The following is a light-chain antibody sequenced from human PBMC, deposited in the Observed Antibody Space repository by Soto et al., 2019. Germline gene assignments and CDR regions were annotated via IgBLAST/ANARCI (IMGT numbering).Light chain of an antibody. CDR2: GAS. Sequence: EIVMTQSPATLSVSPGERATLSCRASQSVSSNLAWYQQKPGQAPRLLIYGASTRATGIPARFSGSGSGTEFPLTIGSLNFEVFAFYYCQKNKKGPPYIFGRGTKLETK. J-gene: IGKJ2*01. V-gene: IGKV3-15*01. CDR1: QSVSSN. CDR3: QKNKKGPPYI.